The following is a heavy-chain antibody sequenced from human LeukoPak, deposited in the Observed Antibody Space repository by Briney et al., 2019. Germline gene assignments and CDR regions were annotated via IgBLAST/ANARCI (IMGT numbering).Heavy chain of an antibody. CDR2: ITNDGRAT. CDR1: GFTFSTYW. Sequence: GGSLRLSCAVSGFTFSTYWMHWVRQGPGKGLAWVSRITNDGRATGYADSVKGRFTISRDNAKNTLYLHMDSLSPEDTAVYYCARDASPGYFDLWGRGTLVTVSS. D-gene: IGHD2-15*01. CDR3: ARDASPGYFDL. V-gene: IGHV3-74*01. J-gene: IGHJ2*01.